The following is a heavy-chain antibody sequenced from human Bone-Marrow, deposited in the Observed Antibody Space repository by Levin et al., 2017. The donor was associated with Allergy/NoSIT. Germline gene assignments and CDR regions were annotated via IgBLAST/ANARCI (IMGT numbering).Heavy chain of an antibody. CDR2: INPDGGGT. CDR3: ATYRSRLDS. Sequence: GGSLRLSCKASGSIFTDYYIHWVRQAPGQGLEWMGRINPDGGGTNYAQKFEGRVTMTRDTSISTAYMVLSRLTSDDTAVFYCATYRSRLDSCSPGTLVTVSS. V-gene: IGHV1-2*06. D-gene: IGHD2-2*02. J-gene: IGHJ4*02. CDR1: GSIFTDYY.